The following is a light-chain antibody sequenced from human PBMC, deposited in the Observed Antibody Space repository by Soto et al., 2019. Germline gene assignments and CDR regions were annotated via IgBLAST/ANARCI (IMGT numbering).Light chain of an antibody. J-gene: IGKJ1*01. CDR2: AAS. CDR1: QTLMNY. CDR3: QQSYSASVT. V-gene: IGKV1-39*01. Sequence: DIQVTQSPSSLSASVGDRVTITCRTSQTLMNYLNWYQQKPGKAPKLLIYAASNLQSGVPSRFSGSGPGTDFTLTISNLQPEDFATYYCQQSYSASVTFGQGTKVDIK.